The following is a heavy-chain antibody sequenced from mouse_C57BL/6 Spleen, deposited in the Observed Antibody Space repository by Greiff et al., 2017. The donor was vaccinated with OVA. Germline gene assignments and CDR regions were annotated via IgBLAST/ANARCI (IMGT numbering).Heavy chain of an antibody. D-gene: IGHD1-1*01. V-gene: IGHV1-15*01. Sequence: QVQLQQSGAELVRPGASVTLSCKASGYTFTDYEMHWVKQTPVHGLEWIGTIDPETGGTAYNQKFKGKAILTADKSSSTDYMELRSLTAEDSAVYYCTRVVATGYWYFDVWGTGTTVTVSS. J-gene: IGHJ1*03. CDR2: IDPETGGT. CDR1: GYTFTDYE. CDR3: TRVVATGYWYFDV.